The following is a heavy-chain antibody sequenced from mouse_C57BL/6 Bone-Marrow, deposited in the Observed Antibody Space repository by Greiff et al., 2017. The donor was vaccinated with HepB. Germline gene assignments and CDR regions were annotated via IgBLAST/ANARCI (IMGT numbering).Heavy chain of an antibody. CDR1: GYTFTSYW. D-gene: IGHD2-1*01. CDR2: IYPSDSET. Sequence: VQLQQPGAELVRPGSSVKLSCKASGYTFTSYWMDWVKQRPGQGLEWIGNIYPSDSETHYNQKFKDKATLTVDKSSSTAYMQLSSLTSEDSAVYYCARSRGNYVRYFDVWGTGTTVTVSS. J-gene: IGHJ1*03. CDR3: ARSRGNYVRYFDV. V-gene: IGHV1-61*01.